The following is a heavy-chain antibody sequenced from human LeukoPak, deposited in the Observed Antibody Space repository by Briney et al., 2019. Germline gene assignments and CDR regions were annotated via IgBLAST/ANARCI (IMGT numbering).Heavy chain of an antibody. Sequence: GGSLRLSCVASGFPFSSYWMTWVRQAPGKGLEWVSSISSSSSYIYYADSVKGRFTISRDNAKNSLYLQMNSLRAEDTAVYYCARDLIVGAAIDYWGQGTLVTVSS. J-gene: IGHJ4*02. V-gene: IGHV3-21*01. CDR1: GFPFSSYW. D-gene: IGHD1-26*01. CDR2: ISSSSSYI. CDR3: ARDLIVGAAIDY.